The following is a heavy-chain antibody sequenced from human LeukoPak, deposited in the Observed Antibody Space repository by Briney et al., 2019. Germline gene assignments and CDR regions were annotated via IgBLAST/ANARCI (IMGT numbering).Heavy chain of an antibody. CDR3: ARTTEGYCNGGNCYYYYYYMDV. CDR1: GDSISSYH. Sequence: SETLSLTCTVSGDSISSYHWSWIRQPPGKGLERIGYISYSGGPNYNPSHKSRVTISVDTSKNQFSLKLRFVTPADTAVFYCARTTEGYCNGGNCYYYYYYMDVWGKGTTVTVSS. J-gene: IGHJ6*03. CDR2: ISYSGGP. D-gene: IGHD2-15*01. V-gene: IGHV4-59*01.